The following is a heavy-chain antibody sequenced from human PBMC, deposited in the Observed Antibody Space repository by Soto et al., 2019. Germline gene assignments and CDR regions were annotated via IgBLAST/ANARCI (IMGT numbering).Heavy chain of an antibody. CDR3: AHIVVAGLGYDFDY. J-gene: IGHJ4*02. CDR2: IYWYDDK. Sequence: QITLKESGPTLVKPTQTLTLTCTFSGFSLSSTRMAVGWIRQPPGKALEWLALIYWYDDKRYSPFLKSRLTITKDTSKYQVVLIMSNMAPVDTARSYCAHIVVAGLGYDFDYWGQGTLVTVSS. V-gene: IGHV2-5*01. CDR1: GFSLSSTRMA. D-gene: IGHD6-19*01.